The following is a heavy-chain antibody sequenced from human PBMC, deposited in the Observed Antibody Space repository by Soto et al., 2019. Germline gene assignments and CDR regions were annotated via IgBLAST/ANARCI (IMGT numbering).Heavy chain of an antibody. V-gene: IGHV3-9*01. J-gene: IGHJ4*02. Sequence: FLRLSCAASGFSFDDYAMYWVRQAPGKGLEWVSGISWNSGSIGYADSVKGRFTISRDNAKNSLYLQMNSLRAEDTALYYCAKDGRNYEFWSGYPDYWGQGTLVTVSS. CDR3: AKDGRNYEFWSGYPDY. CDR1: GFSFDDYA. CDR2: ISWNSGSI. D-gene: IGHD3-3*01.